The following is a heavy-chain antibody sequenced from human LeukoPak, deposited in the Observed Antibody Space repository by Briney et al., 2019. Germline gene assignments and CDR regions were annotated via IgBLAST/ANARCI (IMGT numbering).Heavy chain of an antibody. V-gene: IGHV3-48*03. CDR3: ARDLVSGAYTFDI. CDR2: ISSSGATI. J-gene: IGHJ3*02. D-gene: IGHD3-16*01. CDR1: GSTFSSFS. Sequence: GGSLRLSCAASGSTFSSFSSYDFNWVRQAPGKGLEWVSYISSSGATIYYADSVKGRFTVSRDNAKNSLYLQMNSLRAEDTAIYFCARDLVSGAYTFDIRGQGSMVTVSS.